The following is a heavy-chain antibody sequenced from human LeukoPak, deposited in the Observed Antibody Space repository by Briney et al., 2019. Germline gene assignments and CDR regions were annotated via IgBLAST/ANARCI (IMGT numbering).Heavy chain of an antibody. Sequence: PGGSLRLSCAASGFIFSHFWMSWGRQAPGKGLEWVAYIKKTGSETYYVDSVKGRFTITRDNTRNSLFLQMYSLRAEDTAVYFCAREDGYCSGGNCYSYFDSWGQGTLVTVSS. CDR3: AREDGYCSGGNCYSYFDS. J-gene: IGHJ4*02. V-gene: IGHV3-7*01. CDR1: GFIFSHFW. D-gene: IGHD2-15*01. CDR2: IKKTGSET.